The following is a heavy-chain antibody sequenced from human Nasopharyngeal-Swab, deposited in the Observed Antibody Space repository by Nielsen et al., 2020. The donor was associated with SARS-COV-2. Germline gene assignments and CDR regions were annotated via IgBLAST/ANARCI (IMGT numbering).Heavy chain of an antibody. V-gene: IGHV4-30-4*01. Sequence: LRLSYTVSGGSISSGDYYWSWIRQPPGKGLEWIGYIYYSGSTYYNPSLKSRVTISVDTSKNQFSLKLSSVTAADTAVYYCAREGGYYGSGSPDYWGQGTLVTVSS. CDR1: GGSISSGDYY. CDR3: AREGGYYGSGSPDY. J-gene: IGHJ4*02. D-gene: IGHD3-10*01. CDR2: IYYSGST.